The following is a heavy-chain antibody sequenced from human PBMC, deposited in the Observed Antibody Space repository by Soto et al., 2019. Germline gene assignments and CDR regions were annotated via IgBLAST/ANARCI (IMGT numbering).Heavy chain of an antibody. Sequence: SNTLSLTATVLGGSIITYHWSCNRQPPGKGLEWIGNIYNSESTNYNPSLKSRVIISVDTSKNQFSLKLNSVTAADTAVYYCARQSRRAYDYDAFDIWGQGTMVT. D-gene: IGHD5-12*01. CDR2: IYNSEST. CDR1: GGSIITYH. V-gene: IGHV4-59*08. CDR3: ARQSRRAYDYDAFDI. J-gene: IGHJ3*02.